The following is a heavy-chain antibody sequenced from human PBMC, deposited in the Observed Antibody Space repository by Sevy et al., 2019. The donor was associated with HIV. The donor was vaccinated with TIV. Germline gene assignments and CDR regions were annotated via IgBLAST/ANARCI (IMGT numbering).Heavy chain of an antibody. Sequence: SETLSLTCTVSGGSISSYYWSWIRQPAGKGLEWIGRIYTSGSTNYNPSLKSRVTMSVDTSKNQFSLKLSSVTAADTAVYYCASSYYCDSSAHYWFDYWGQGTLVTVSS. CDR3: ASSYYCDSSAHYWFDY. J-gene: IGHJ4*02. CDR2: IYTSGST. D-gene: IGHD3-22*01. CDR1: GGSISSYY. V-gene: IGHV4-4*07.